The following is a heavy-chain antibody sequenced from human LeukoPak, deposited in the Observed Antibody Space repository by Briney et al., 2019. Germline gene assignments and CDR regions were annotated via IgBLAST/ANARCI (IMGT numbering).Heavy chain of an antibody. D-gene: IGHD1-26*01. J-gene: IGHJ3*02. Sequence: GWSLRLSCAASGFTFKSYSMNWVRQAPGKGLDWVSSISSRSSYILYADSVKGRFTISRDNAKNSLHLQMNSLRTKDTPASYCARQVGVDDAFDIWGQGTTVTISS. CDR1: GFTFKSYS. CDR2: ISSRSSYI. V-gene: IGHV3-21*01. CDR3: ARQVGVDDAFDI.